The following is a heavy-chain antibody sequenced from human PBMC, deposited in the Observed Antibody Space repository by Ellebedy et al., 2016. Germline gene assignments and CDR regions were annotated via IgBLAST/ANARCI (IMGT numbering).Heavy chain of an antibody. Sequence: GGSLRLXXAASGFTFSDYYMSWIRQAPGKGLEWVSYISSSGSTIYYADSVKGRFTISRDNAKNSLYLQMNSLRVEDTAVYYCAKGITAAVVEGSLFDPWGQGTLVTVSS. V-gene: IGHV3-11*01. CDR2: ISSSGSTI. CDR1: GFTFSDYY. D-gene: IGHD6-13*01. J-gene: IGHJ5*02. CDR3: AKGITAAVVEGSLFDP.